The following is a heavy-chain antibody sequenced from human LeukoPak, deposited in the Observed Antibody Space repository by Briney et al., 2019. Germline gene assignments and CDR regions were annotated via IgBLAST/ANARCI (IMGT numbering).Heavy chain of an antibody. CDR3: ARGGNPSYYYYMDV. D-gene: IGHD4-23*01. CDR1: GFTFSSYA. Sequence: GGSLRLSCAASGFTFSSYAMHWVRQAPGKGLEWVAVISYDGSNKYYADSVKGRFTISRDNSKNTLYLQMNSLRAEDTAVYYCARGGNPSYYYYMDVWGKGTTVTISS. J-gene: IGHJ6*03. V-gene: IGHV3-30*04. CDR2: ISYDGSNK.